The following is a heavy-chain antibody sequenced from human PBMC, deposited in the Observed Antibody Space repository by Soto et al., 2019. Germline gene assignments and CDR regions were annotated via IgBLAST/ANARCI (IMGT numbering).Heavy chain of an antibody. Sequence: GGSLRLSCAASGFTFSSYGMHWVRQAPGKGLEWVAVIWYDGSNKYYADSVKGRFTISRDNSKNTLYLQMNSLRAEDTAVYYCARESRGGEYYYDSSGPDYWGQGTLVTVSS. CDR3: ARESRGGEYYYDSSGPDY. CDR2: IWYDGSNK. J-gene: IGHJ4*02. D-gene: IGHD3-22*01. CDR1: GFTFSSYG. V-gene: IGHV3-33*01.